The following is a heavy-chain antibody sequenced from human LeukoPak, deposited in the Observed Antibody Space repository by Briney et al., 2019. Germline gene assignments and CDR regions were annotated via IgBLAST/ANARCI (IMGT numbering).Heavy chain of an antibody. V-gene: IGHV3-21*01. J-gene: IGHJ6*02. CDR1: GFTFSSYS. D-gene: IGHD3-22*01. CDR3: ARVGRYYDSSGYYGSLYYYGMDV. Sequence: PGGSLRLSCAAAGFTFSSYSMNWVRQAPGKGLEWVSSISSRSSYIYYADSVKGRFTISRDNAKNSLYLQMNSLRAEDTAVYYCARVGRYYDSSGYYGSLYYYGMDVWGQGTTVTVSS. CDR2: ISSRSSYI.